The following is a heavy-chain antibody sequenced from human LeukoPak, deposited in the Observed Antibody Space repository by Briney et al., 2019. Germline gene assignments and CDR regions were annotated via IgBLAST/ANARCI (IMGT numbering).Heavy chain of an antibody. D-gene: IGHD3-9*01. CDR2: IYPGDSAT. CDR3: ARQRYFYWLHSRGHDAFDI. J-gene: IGHJ3*02. V-gene: IGHV5-51*01. CDR1: GYSFTSYW. Sequence: GESLKISCKGSGYSFTSYWIGWVRQMPGKGLEWMGLIYPGDSATRYSPSFQGQVTISADKSISTAYLQWSSLKASDTAMYYCARQRYFYWLHSRGHDAFDIWGQGTMVTVSS.